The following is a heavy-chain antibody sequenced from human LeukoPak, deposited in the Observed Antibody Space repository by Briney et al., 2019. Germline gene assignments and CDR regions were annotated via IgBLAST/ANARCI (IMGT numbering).Heavy chain of an antibody. CDR1: GGSFSGDY. CDR2: INHSGST. Sequence: SETLSLTCAVYGGSFSGDYWTWIRQPTGKGLEWIGEINHSGSTNYNPSLKSRVTISVDTSKNQYSLKLSSVTAADTAVYYCARDFGGVGATGYWGQGTLVTVSS. J-gene: IGHJ4*02. CDR3: ARDFGGVGATGY. D-gene: IGHD1-26*01. V-gene: IGHV4-34*01.